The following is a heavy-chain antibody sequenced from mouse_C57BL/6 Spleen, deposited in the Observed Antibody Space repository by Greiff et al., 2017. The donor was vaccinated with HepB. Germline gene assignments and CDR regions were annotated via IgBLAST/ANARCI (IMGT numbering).Heavy chain of an antibody. CDR1: GYAFSSSW. CDR2: IYPGDGDT. Sequence: QVHVKQSGPELVKPGASVKISCKASGYAFSSSWMNWVKQRPGKGLEWIGRIYPGDGDTNYNGKFKGKATLTADKSSSTAYMQLSSLTSEDSAVYFCARLGAQALYYYAMDYWGQGTSVTVSS. D-gene: IGHD3-2*02. J-gene: IGHJ4*01. V-gene: IGHV1-82*01. CDR3: ARLGAQALYYYAMDY.